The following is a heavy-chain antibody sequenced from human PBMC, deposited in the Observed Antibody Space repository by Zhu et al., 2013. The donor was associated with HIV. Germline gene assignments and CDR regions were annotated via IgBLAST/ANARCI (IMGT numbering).Heavy chain of an antibody. Sequence: QVQLVQSGAEVKKPGASVKVSCKASGYTFSSYAMHWVRQAPGQRLEWMGWINAGNGNTKYSQRFQGRGTITRDTSASTAYMELSSLRSEDTAVYYCARVIRYTSSWSAEYFQHWGQGTLVTVSS. CDR2: INAGNGNT. V-gene: IGHV1-3*01. J-gene: IGHJ1*01. CDR1: GYTFSSYA. D-gene: IGHD6-13*01. CDR3: ARVIRYTSSWSAEYFQH.